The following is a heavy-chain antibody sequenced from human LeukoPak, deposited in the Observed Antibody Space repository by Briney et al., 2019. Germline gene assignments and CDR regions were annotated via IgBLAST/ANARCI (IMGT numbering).Heavy chain of an antibody. V-gene: IGHV4-39*07. J-gene: IGHJ3*02. CDR3: ARISVVVTATEGRNDAFDI. CDR1: GGPISSSDYY. Sequence: PSETLSLTCTVSGGPISSSDYYWGWIRQPPGKGLEWIGTIDYSGSTSYNPSLKSRVTISADTSKNQFSLRLSSVTAADTAVYYCARISVVVTATEGRNDAFDIWGQGTMVTVSS. D-gene: IGHD2-21*02. CDR2: IDYSGST.